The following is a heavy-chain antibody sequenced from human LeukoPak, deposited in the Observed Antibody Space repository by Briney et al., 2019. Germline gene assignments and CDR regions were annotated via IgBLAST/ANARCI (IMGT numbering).Heavy chain of an antibody. CDR1: GGSISTSSYY. Sequence: PSETLSLTCTVSGGSISTSSYYWGWVRQPPGKGLEWIGNIFYSGSTYYNPSLKSRVTISVDTSKNQFSLKLSSVTAADTAVYYCARDPGGSSWYHNFDYWGQGTLVTVSS. D-gene: IGHD6-13*01. CDR2: IFYSGST. J-gene: IGHJ4*02. CDR3: ARDPGGSSWYHNFDY. V-gene: IGHV4-39*07.